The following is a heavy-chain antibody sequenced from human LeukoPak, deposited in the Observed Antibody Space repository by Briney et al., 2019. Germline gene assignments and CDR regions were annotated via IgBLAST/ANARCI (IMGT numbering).Heavy chain of an antibody. CDR1: GFTFSSSA. CDR2: ITDSGDGE. J-gene: IGHJ4*02. D-gene: IGHD3-10*01. CDR3: AKDPYETYREYGSARPDY. V-gene: IGHV3-23*01. Sequence: GGSLRLSYAASGFTFSSSAMSWVRQAPGKGLAWVSSITDSGDGEYYAGSVKGRFTISRDNSKNTLYLQMNSLRAEDTAVYYCAKDPYETYREYGSARPDYWGQGTLVTVSS.